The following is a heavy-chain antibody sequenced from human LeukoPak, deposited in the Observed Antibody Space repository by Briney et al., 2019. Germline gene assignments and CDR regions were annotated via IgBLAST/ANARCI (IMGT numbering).Heavy chain of an antibody. Sequence: ASVKVSCKASGYTFTNYYMYWVRQAPGQGLEWMGIINPGTGSTSYAQKFQGRVTMTRDTSTSTVYMELSRLRSEDTAVYYCARAYYYDSSGFYPGGDFWGQGTLVTVS. D-gene: IGHD3-22*01. V-gene: IGHV1-46*01. J-gene: IGHJ4*02. CDR2: INPGTGST. CDR1: GYTFTNYY. CDR3: ARAYYYDSSGFYPGGDF.